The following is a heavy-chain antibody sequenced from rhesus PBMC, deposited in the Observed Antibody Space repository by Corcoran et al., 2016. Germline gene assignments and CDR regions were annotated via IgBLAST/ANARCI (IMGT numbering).Heavy chain of an antibody. CDR1: GFPFSTNW. D-gene: IGHD6-37*01. J-gene: IGHJ4*01. V-gene: IGHV3-14*01. Sequence: EVQLVESGGGLAKPGGSLRLSCAASGFPFSTNWMHWIRQAPGKGLEWGSGINSAGTSTNYADSGKGRFTISREDAKNTLYLQMDGLRAEDTAVYYCTGLGNGAWSGWGQGVLVTVSS. CDR3: TGLGNGAWSG. CDR2: INSAGTST.